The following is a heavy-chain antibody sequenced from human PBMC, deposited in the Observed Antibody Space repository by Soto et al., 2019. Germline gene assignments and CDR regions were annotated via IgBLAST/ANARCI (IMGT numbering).Heavy chain of an antibody. Sequence: EVQLVESGGGLVQPGGSLRLSCAASEFTFSGRSVHWVRQAPGKGLVWVSGIDKVGTDSTYADSVKGRFTSSRDNAKNTVYLQMNSLRVEDTAVYYCAQGGALESINPYYFDYWGQGTLVTVSS. D-gene: IGHD3-3*01. CDR1: EFTFSGRS. J-gene: IGHJ4*02. V-gene: IGHV3-74*01. CDR2: IDKVGTDS. CDR3: AQGGALESINPYYFDY.